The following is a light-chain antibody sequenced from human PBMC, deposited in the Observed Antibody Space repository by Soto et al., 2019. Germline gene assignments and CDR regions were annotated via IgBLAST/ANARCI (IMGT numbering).Light chain of an antibody. V-gene: IGKV3-20*01. CDR3: QQYGSSIT. CDR2: GAS. J-gene: IGKJ5*01. Sequence: EIVLTQSPGTLSLSPGERATLSCRASQSVSSSYLAWYQQKPGQAPRLLIYGASSRATGIRDRFSGSGSGIDFTLTISRLEPEDFAVYYCQQYGSSITFGQGTRLEIK. CDR1: QSVSSSY.